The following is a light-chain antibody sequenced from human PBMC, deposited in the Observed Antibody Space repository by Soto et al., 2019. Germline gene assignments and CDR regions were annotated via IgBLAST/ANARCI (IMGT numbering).Light chain of an antibody. V-gene: IGKV3-20*01. CDR1: QSLSVSY. CDR2: GTS. Sequence: EIVLTQSPGTLSLSPGDRATLSCRASQSLSVSYMAWYQQRPGQAPRLLIYGTSTRAAVVPDRFSGSGSGTDFTLAISRLEPEDFAVYYCHQFGDSPQTFGQGTTVEI. J-gene: IGKJ1*01. CDR3: HQFGDSPQT.